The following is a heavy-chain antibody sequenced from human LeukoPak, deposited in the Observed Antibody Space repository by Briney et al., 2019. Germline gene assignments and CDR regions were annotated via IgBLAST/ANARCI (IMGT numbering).Heavy chain of an antibody. V-gene: IGHV3-66*02. D-gene: IGHD4-11*01. CDR3: ARDLSTVSRGYYYYYMDV. CDR2: IYSGGST. J-gene: IGHJ6*03. CDR1: GFTVSSNY. Sequence: GGSLRLSCAASGFTVSSNYMSWVRQAPGKGLEWVSVIYSGGSTYYADSVKGRFTISRDNSKNTLYLQMNSLRAEDTAVYYCARDLSTVSRGYYYYYMDVWGKGTTVTVSS.